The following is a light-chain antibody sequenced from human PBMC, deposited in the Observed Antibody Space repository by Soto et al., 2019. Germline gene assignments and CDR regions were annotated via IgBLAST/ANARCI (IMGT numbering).Light chain of an antibody. V-gene: IGKV1-39*01. CDR3: QQRYSTPLT. CDR1: QSVSSD. CDR2: AAS. J-gene: IGKJ4*01. Sequence: EILLTQSPASLSLSAGERATITCRASQSVSSDLAWYQQNPGQAPRLLIFAASSMQSGIPSRFSGSGSGTDFTLTISSLEPEDFAAYYCQQRYSTPLTFGGGTKVDIK.